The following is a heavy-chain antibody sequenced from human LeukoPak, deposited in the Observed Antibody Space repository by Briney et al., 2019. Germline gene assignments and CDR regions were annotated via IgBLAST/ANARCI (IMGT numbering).Heavy chain of an antibody. V-gene: IGHV1-2*02. Sequence: ASVPVSFKASGYTFTDYYMHWVRQAPGQGLAWMGWINPNSGGTNYAQKFQGRVTMTRDTSISTAYMELSRLRSDDTDVYYCARSGSGSRLAFDIWGQGTMVTVSS. D-gene: IGHD3-10*01. J-gene: IGHJ3*02. CDR2: INPNSGGT. CDR3: ARSGSGSRLAFDI. CDR1: GYTFTDYY.